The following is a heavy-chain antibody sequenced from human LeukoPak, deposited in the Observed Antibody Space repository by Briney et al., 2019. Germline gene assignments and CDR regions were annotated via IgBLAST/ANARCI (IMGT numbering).Heavy chain of an antibody. Sequence: SETLSLTCTVSGGSISSYYCSWIRQPPGKGLEWIGSFYYDGTTYYHPSLKSRVTVSVDTSKNQFSLKLSSVTAADTAVYYCARHGRFGSGDFRTYCDYWGQGNLVTVSS. V-gene: IGHV4-39*01. D-gene: IGHD3-10*01. CDR1: GGSISSYY. CDR2: FYYDGTT. J-gene: IGHJ4*02. CDR3: ARHGRFGSGDFRTYCDY.